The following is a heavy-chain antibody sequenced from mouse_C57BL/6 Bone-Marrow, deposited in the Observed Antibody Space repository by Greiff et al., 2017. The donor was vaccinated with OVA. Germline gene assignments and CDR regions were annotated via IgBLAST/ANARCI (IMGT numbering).Heavy chain of an antibody. J-gene: IGHJ3*01. CDR3: ARDGGWLLPFAY. V-gene: IGHV3-6*01. CDR1: GYSITSGYY. D-gene: IGHD2-3*01. Sequence: EVQRVESGPGLVKPSQSLSLTCSVTGYSITSGYYWNWIRQFPGNKLEWMGYISYDGSNNYNPSLKNRISITRDTSKNQFFLKLNSVTTEDTATYYCARDGGWLLPFAYWGQGTLVTVSA. CDR2: ISYDGSN.